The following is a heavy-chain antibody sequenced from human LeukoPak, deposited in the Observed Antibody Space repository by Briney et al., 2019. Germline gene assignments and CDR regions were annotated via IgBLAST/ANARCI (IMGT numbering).Heavy chain of an antibody. CDR1: GFTFSSYA. Sequence: LSGGSLRLSCAASGFTFSSYAMSWVRQAPGKGLEWVSAISGSGGSTYYADSVKGRFTISRDNSKNTLYLQMNSLRAEDTAVYYCAFSPLFGVVITYFDYWGQGTLVTVSS. CDR2: ISGSGGST. D-gene: IGHD3-3*01. CDR3: AFSPLFGVVITYFDY. V-gene: IGHV3-23*01. J-gene: IGHJ4*02.